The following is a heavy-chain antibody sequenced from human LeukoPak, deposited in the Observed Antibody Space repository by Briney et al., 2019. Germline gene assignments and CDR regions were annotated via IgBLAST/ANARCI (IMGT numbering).Heavy chain of an antibody. J-gene: IGHJ3*02. CDR1: GGTFSSYA. V-gene: IGHV1-69*13. D-gene: IGHD3-3*01. CDR3: ARAATIFGVVRQNDAFDI. Sequence: GASVKVSCKASGGTFSSYAISWVRQAPGQGLEWMGGIIPIFGTANYAQKFQGRVTITADESTSTAYMELSSLRSEDTAVYYCARAATIFGVVRQNDAFDIWGQGTMVTVSS. CDR2: IIPIFGTA.